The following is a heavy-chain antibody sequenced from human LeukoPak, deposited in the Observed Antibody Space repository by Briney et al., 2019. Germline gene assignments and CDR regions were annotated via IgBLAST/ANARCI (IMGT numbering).Heavy chain of an antibody. J-gene: IGHJ4*02. V-gene: IGHV4-39*01. CDR1: GGSISSSSYY. CDR3: ASTSGSYLDYFDY. Sequence: SETLSLTCTVSGGSISSSSYYWGWIRQPPGKGLEWIGSIYYSGSTYYNPSLKSRVTISVDTSKNQFSLKLSSVTAADTAVYYCASTSGSYLDYFDYWGQGTLATVSS. CDR2: IYYSGST. D-gene: IGHD1-26*01.